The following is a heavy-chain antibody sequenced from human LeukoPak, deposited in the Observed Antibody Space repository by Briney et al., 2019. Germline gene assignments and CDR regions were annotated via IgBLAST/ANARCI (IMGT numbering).Heavy chain of an antibody. Sequence: GGSLRLSCAASGFTFSSYSMNWARQAPGKGLEWVSSISSSSSYIYYADSVKGRFTISRDSAKNSQYLQIYSLRDEDTAVYYCARYYFGSGNYRTFDRWGQGTLVIVSS. J-gene: IGHJ4*02. CDR1: GFTFSSYS. V-gene: IGHV3-21*01. CDR2: ISSSSSYI. CDR3: ARYYFGSGNYRTFDR. D-gene: IGHD3-10*01.